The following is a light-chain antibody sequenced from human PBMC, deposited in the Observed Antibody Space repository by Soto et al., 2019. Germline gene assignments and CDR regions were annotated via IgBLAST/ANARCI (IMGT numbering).Light chain of an antibody. CDR3: AGWDDSLNGVV. CDR1: SSNIGSHT. V-gene: IGLV1-44*01. J-gene: IGLJ2*01. Sequence: QPVLTQPPSASGTPGQRVTMSCSGSSSNIGSHTVNWYQQLPGAAPKLLIYRNDQRPSGVPDRFSASKSGTSASLAISGLQSEDEADYYCAGWDDSLNGVVFGGGTKLTVL. CDR2: RND.